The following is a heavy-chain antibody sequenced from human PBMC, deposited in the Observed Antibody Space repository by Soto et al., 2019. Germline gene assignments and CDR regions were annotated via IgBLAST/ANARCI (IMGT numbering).Heavy chain of an antibody. CDR2: IYYSGST. CDR3: AREEGVDSIGWYNWFDP. CDR1: GGSISSYY. D-gene: IGHD2-15*01. V-gene: IGHV4-59*01. Sequence: QVQLQESGPGLVKPSETLSLTCTVSGGSISSYYWSWIRQPPGKGLEWIGYIYYSGSTNYNPSLKSRVTISVDTSKNQFSLKLSSVTAADTAVYYCAREEGVDSIGWYNWFDPWGQGTLVTVSS. J-gene: IGHJ5*02.